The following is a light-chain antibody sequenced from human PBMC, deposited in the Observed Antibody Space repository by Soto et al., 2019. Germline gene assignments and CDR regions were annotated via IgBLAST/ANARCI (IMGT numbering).Light chain of an antibody. CDR2: AAS. V-gene: IGKV1-6*01. CDR3: LQDYSYPRT. Sequence: AIQMAQSPSSLSASVGDRVTITCRASQGIRNDLGWYQQKPGKAPKLLIFAASSLQSGVPSRFSGSGSGTDFTLTISSLQPEDYATYYCLQDYSYPRTFGQGTKVEIK. J-gene: IGKJ1*01. CDR1: QGIRND.